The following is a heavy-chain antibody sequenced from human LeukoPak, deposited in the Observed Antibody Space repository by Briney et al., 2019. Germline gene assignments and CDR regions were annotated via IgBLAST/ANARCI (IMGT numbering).Heavy chain of an antibody. CDR2: TIPILGIA. J-gene: IGHJ4*02. CDR1: GDTFGSYA. V-gene: IGHV1-69*04. CDR3: ASQFLLPFDY. D-gene: IGHD3-22*01. Sequence: SVKVSCKAPGDTFGSYAISSVRQAHGQGLEWMGRTIPILGIAKYAQKFQGRLTITADTSTSTAYMELTNLRSDDTAVYCCASQFLLPFDYWGRGTLVTVSS.